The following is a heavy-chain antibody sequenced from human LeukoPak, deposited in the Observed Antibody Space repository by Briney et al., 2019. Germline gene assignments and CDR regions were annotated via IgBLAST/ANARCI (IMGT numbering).Heavy chain of an antibody. CDR1: GYSFTSYG. Sequence: GESLKISCKGSGYSFTSYGISWVRQAPGQGLEWMGWISAYNGNTNYAQKLQGRVTMTTDTSTSTAYMELRSLRSDDTAVYYCARGEVGYNWNLFYWGQGTLVTVSS. CDR2: ISAYNGNT. J-gene: IGHJ4*02. D-gene: IGHD1-7*01. CDR3: ARGEVGYNWNLFY. V-gene: IGHV1-18*01.